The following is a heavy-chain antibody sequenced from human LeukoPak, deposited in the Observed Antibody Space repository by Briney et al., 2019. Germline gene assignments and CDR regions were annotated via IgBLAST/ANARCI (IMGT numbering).Heavy chain of an antibody. CDR1: GGSISSSSYY. CDR2: IYYSGST. D-gene: IGHD1-26*01. V-gene: IGHV4-39*01. J-gene: IGHJ4*02. CDR3: ARYGPIVGASPLDY. Sequence: PSETLSLTCTVSGGSISSSSYYWGWIRQPPGKGLEWFGSIYYSGSTYYNPSLKSRVTISVDTSKNQFSLKLSSVTAADTAVYYCARYGPIVGASPLDYWGQGTLVTVSS.